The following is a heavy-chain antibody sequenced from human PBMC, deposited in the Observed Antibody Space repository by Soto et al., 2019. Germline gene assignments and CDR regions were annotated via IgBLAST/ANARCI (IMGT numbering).Heavy chain of an antibody. V-gene: IGHV1-2*04. CDR3: AMSIVVVNLGDYYYGMDV. CDR2: INPNSGGT. CDR1: GYTFTGYY. Sequence: ASVKVSCKASGYTFTGYYMHWVRQAPGQGLEWMGWINPNSGGTNYAQKFQGWVTMTRDTSISTAYMELSRLRSDDTAVYYCAMSIVVVNLGDYYYGMDVWGQGTTVTVSS. J-gene: IGHJ6*02. D-gene: IGHD1-26*01.